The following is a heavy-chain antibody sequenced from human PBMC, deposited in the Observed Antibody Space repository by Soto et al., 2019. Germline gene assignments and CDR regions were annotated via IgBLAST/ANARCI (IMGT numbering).Heavy chain of an antibody. CDR3: AKDTYYNDRSGYYTYDH. J-gene: IGHJ4*02. Sequence: PGGSLRLSCAASGFTFSSYGVHWVRQAPGKGLEWVASVSYDGSNKHYADSVKGRFTISRDNSRNTLDLQMNSLRAEDTAVYYCAKDTYYNDRSGYYTYDHWGQGTQVTVSS. CDR1: GFTFSSYG. D-gene: IGHD3-22*01. CDR2: VSYDGSNK. V-gene: IGHV3-30*18.